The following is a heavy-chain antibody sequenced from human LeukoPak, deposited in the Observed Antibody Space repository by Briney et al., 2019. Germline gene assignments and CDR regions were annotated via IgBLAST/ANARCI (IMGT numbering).Heavy chain of an antibody. Sequence: PSETLSLTCPVSGGSIGSGSYCWGWIREPAGKGLEWIGRINTSGSTNYNPSLKSRVTISVDTSKNQFSLKLSSVTAADTAVYYCARDRPVGWFDPWGQGTLVTVSS. V-gene: IGHV4-61*02. CDR1: GGSIGSGSYC. D-gene: IGHD2-15*01. J-gene: IGHJ5*02. CDR2: INTSGST. CDR3: ARDRPVGWFDP.